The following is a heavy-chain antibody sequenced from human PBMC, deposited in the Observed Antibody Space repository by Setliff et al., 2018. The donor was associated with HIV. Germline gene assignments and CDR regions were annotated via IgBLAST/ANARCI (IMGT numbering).Heavy chain of an antibody. CDR3: AKGAGFYGDYTFDY. J-gene: IGHJ4*02. V-gene: IGHV4-59*11. Sequence: SETLSLTCTVSGGYISSQYWSWIRQTPGKGLESIGYVYNSGGTNYNPSLKSRVTISVDTSKNQFSLRLSSVTAADTAAYYCAKGAGFYGDYTFDYWGQGRQVTVSS. CDR1: GGYISSQY. CDR2: VYNSGGT. D-gene: IGHD4-17*01.